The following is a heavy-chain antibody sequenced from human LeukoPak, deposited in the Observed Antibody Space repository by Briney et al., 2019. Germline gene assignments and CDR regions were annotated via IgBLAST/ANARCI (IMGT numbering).Heavy chain of an antibody. D-gene: IGHD6-13*01. V-gene: IGHV4-34*01. CDR1: GQSFSGYY. Sequence: SESLSLTCAVYGQSFSGYYTRWVRHPPGKGLEWVGENNHSGSTNYNPSVKSRVTISVDTSKNQFSLKLSSVTAADTAVYYCARAQTSGIAAARSIGYWGQGTLVTVSS. CDR3: ARAQTSGIAAARSIGY. J-gene: IGHJ4*02. CDR2: NNHSGST.